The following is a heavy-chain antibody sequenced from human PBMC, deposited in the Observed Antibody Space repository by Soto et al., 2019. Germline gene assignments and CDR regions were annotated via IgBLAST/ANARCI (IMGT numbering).Heavy chain of an antibody. CDR3: ARNYYDFWSGSTPNMEV. Sequence: ASVKVSCKASGYTFTSYDINWVRQATGQGLEWMGWMNPNSGNTGYAQKFQGRVTMTRNTSTSTAYMELSSLRSEDTAVYYCARNYYDFWSGSTPNMEVWGKGTTVTVCS. CDR2: MNPNSGNT. CDR1: GYTFTSYD. D-gene: IGHD3-3*01. J-gene: IGHJ6*03. V-gene: IGHV1-8*01.